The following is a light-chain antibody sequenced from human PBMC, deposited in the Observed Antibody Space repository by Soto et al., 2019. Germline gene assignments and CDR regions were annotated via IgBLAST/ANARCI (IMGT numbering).Light chain of an antibody. J-gene: IGKJ1*01. CDR3: QHYNSYPWT. V-gene: IGKV1-5*03. Sequence: DIQMTQSPSTLSASVGDRVTISWRASQSIGSWLAWYQQKPGRAPKLLIYRASILENGVPRRFSGSGSGTEFTLTISSLQPDDFATYFCQHYNSYPWTFGQGTKVDIK. CDR1: QSIGSW. CDR2: RAS.